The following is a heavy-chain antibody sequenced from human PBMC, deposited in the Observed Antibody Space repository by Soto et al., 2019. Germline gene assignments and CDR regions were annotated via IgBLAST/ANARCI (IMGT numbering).Heavy chain of an antibody. CDR3: ARYSSTTNYYYGMDV. Sequence: QVQLVESGGGVVQPGRSLRLSCAASGFTFSNYGMHWVRQAPGKGLEWLAVISNDGSNENYADSVKGRFTISRDNSKNMVYLQTNSLRAEDRAVYYCARYSSTTNYYYGMDVWGQGTTVNVSS. CDR1: GFTFSNYG. V-gene: IGHV3-30*03. D-gene: IGHD6-13*01. J-gene: IGHJ6*02. CDR2: ISNDGSNE.